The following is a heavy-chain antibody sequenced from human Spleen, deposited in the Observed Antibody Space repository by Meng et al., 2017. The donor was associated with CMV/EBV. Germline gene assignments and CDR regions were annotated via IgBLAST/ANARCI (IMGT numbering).Heavy chain of an antibody. D-gene: IGHD3-10*01. Sequence: GGSLRLSCKGSGYSFSNSWIAWVRQMPGKGLEWMGMIYFPDSDTRYSPSFQGQVVISADKSISTAYLQWRSLKASDTAMYYCARHSFLGGDSWGQGTLVTVSS. V-gene: IGHV5-51*01. CDR3: ARHSFLGGDS. J-gene: IGHJ4*02. CDR2: IYFPDSDT. CDR1: GYSFSNSW.